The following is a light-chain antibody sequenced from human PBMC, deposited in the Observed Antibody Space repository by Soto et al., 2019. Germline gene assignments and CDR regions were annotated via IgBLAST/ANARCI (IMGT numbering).Light chain of an antibody. J-gene: IGKJ1*01. V-gene: IGKV2-30*02. CDR2: KVY. CDR3: MQGTYWPT. CDR1: QSLVHTDGDTY. Sequence: DVVLTQSPLSLPVTLGQPASISCRSSQSLVHTDGDTYLNWFQQRPGQSPRRLIYKVYNRDSGVPDRFSGSGSGTDFTLKISRVEAEDVGVYYCMQGTYWPTFGQGTKVDIK.